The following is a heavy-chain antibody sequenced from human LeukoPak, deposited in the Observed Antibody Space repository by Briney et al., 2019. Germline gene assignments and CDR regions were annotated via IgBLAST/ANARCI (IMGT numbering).Heavy chain of an antibody. CDR3: ARVTGKTIFGVVTRGGYFDH. J-gene: IGHJ4*02. Sequence: ASVKVSCKASGYTFTSYGISWVRQAPGQGLEWMGWISAYNGNTNYAQKLQGRVTVTTDTSTSTAYMALRSLRSDDTAVYYCARVTGKTIFGVVTRGGYFDHWGQGTLVTVSS. D-gene: IGHD3-3*01. CDR2: ISAYNGNT. CDR1: GYTFTSYG. V-gene: IGHV1-18*01.